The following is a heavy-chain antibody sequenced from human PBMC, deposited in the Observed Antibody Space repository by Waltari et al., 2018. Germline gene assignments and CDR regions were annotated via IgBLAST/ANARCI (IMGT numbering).Heavy chain of an antibody. V-gene: IGHV1-69*08. CDR2: IIATPGIA. CDR3: SGDPFEYYDSSDQMTGY. Sequence: QVQLVQSGAEVKKPGSSVKVSCKASGGTFSSYTISWVRQAPGQGLEWMGTIIATPGIAHKCQNIESRVADDSEKSTNTEYMRLSSVRSDVKAVSYCSGDPFEYYDSSDQMTGYWGQGTLVTVSS. J-gene: IGHJ4*01. CDR1: GGTFSSYT. D-gene: IGHD3-22*01.